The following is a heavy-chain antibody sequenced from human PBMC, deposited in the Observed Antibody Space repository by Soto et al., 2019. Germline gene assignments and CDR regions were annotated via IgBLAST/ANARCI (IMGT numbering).Heavy chain of an antibody. CDR3: ARERNPVVLTEYYFDY. V-gene: IGHV3-66*01. CDR1: GFTVNTNY. Sequence: EVQLVESGGGLVQPGGSLRLSCAASGFTVNTNYMSWVRQAPGKGLEWVAVMYSGGNTYYADSVKGRFTISRDNSKNTLYLQMNSLRAEDTAVYYCARERNPVVLTEYYFDYWGQGTLVTVSS. CDR2: MYSGGNT. D-gene: IGHD2-21*02. J-gene: IGHJ4*02.